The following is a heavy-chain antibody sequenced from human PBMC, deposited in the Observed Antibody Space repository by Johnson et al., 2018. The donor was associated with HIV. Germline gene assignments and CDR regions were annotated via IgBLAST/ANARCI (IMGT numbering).Heavy chain of an antibody. J-gene: IGHJ3*02. D-gene: IGHD5-18*01. V-gene: IGHV3-20*04. CDR3: TTAPTTWIQVWSLGAFDI. CDR2: INWNGGST. Sequence: VQLVESGGGVVRPGGSLRLSCAASRFTFDDYDMSWVRQAPGKGLAWVSGINWNGGSTGYADSVKGRFTISRDNAKNFLYLQMNSLKTEDTAVYYCTTAPTTWIQVWSLGAFDIWGQGTMVTVSS. CDR1: RFTFDDYD.